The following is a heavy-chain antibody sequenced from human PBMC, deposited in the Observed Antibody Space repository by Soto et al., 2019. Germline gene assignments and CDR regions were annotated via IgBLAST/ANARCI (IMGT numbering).Heavy chain of an antibody. D-gene: IGHD5-18*01. J-gene: IGHJ4*02. CDR1: RFTFSSYG. CDR2: ISYDGSNK. V-gene: IGHV3-30*03. Sequence: GVSLRLSCASSRFTFSSYGMHWVRQAPGKGLEWVAVISYDGSNKYYADSVKGRFTISRDNSKNTLYLQMNSLRAEDTAVYYCASGGYSYEIDYWGQGTLVTVSS. CDR3: ASGGYSYEIDY.